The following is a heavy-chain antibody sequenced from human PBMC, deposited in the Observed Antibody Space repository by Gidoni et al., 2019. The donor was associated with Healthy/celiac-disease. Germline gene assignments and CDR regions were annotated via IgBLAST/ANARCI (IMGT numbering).Heavy chain of an antibody. V-gene: IGHV1-69*01. CDR3: ARDLGYCSSTSCPRPIQH. CDR1: GGTFSSYA. Sequence: QVQLVQSVAEVKKPGSSVKVSCKASGGTFSSYAISWVRQAPGQGLEWMGGIIPIFGTANYAQKFQGRVTITADESTSTAYMELSSLRSEDTAVYYCARDLGYCSSTSCPRPIQHWGQGTLVTVSS. D-gene: IGHD2-2*01. J-gene: IGHJ1*01. CDR2: IIPIFGTA.